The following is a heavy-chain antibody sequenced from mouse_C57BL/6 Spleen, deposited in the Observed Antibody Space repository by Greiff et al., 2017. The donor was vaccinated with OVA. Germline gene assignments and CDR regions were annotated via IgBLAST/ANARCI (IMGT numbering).Heavy chain of an antibody. CDR3: ARDCWGDLAY. D-gene: IGHD3-3*01. Sequence: VQLQQSGPELVKPGASVKMSCKASGYTFTDYNMHWVKQSHGQSLEWIGYINPNNGGTSYNQKFKGKATLTVNKSSSTAYMKLHSLTSEDSAVYDYARDCWGDLAYWGQGTLVTVSA. CDR2: INPNNGGT. V-gene: IGHV1-22*01. J-gene: IGHJ3*01. CDR1: GYTFTDYN.